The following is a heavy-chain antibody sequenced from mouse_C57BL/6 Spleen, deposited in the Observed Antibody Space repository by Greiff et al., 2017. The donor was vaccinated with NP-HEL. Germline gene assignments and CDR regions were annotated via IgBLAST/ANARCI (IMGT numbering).Heavy chain of an antibody. CDR1: GYTFTSYG. D-gene: IGHD1-3*01. CDR2: IYPRSGNT. J-gene: IGHJ2*01. CDR3: AREEYSRYYFDY. Sequence: VKLQQSGAELARPGASVKLSCKASGYTFTSYGISWVKQRTGQGLEWIGEIYPRSGNTYYNEKFKGKATLTADKSSSTAYMELRSLTSEDSAVYFCAREEYSRYYFDYWGQGTTLTVSS. V-gene: IGHV1-81*01.